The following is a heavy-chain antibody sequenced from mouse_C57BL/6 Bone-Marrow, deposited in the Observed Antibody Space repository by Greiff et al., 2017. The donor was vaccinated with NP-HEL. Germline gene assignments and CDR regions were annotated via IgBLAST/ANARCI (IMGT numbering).Heavy chain of an antibody. CDR1: GFTFSDFY. J-gene: IGHJ4*01. CDR3: ARDAIYDGDLYAMDY. CDR2: SRNKANDYTT. Sequence: EVHLVESGGGLVQSGRSLRLSCATSGFTFSDFYMEWVRQAPGKGLEWIAASRNKANDYTTEYSASVKGRFIVSRDTSQSILYLQMNALRAEDTAIYYCARDAIYDGDLYAMDYWGQGTSVTVSS. D-gene: IGHD2-3*01. V-gene: IGHV7-1*01.